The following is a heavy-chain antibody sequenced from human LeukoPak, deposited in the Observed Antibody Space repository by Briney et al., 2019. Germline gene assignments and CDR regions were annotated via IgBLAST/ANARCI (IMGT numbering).Heavy chain of an antibody. J-gene: IGHJ4*01. CDR1: GGTFSSYA. V-gene: IGHV1-69*01. D-gene: IGHD1-26*01. CDR2: IIPIFGTA. Sequence: SVKVSCKASGGTFSSYAISWVRQAPGQGLEWMGGIIPIFGTANYAQKFQGRVTITADESTSTAYMELSSLRSEDTAVYYCARVKLYSGSYRGSYFDYWGQEPWSPSPQ. CDR3: ARVKLYSGSYRGSYFDY.